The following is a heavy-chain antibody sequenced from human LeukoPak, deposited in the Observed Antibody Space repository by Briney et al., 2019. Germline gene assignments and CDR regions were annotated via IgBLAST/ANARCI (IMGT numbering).Heavy chain of an antibody. V-gene: IGHV3-33*08. D-gene: IGHD2-2*01. J-gene: IGHJ5*01. CDR1: GFTFSDYY. Sequence: GGSLRLSCAASGFTFSDYYMSWIRQAPGKGLEWVAAIQSDGSKKYQADSVKGRFTISRDSPKNTLFLQMNSLRAEDTAVYYCARDSCSSPTCLDSWGQGTLVTVSS. CDR2: IQSDGSKK. CDR3: ARDSCSSPTCLDS.